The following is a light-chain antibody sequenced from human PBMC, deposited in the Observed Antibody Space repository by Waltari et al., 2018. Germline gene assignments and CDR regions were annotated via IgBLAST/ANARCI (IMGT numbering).Light chain of an antibody. CDR2: KAS. CDR1: ENVNNY. CDR3: QHNYGTPLT. Sequence: EIQMTQSPSSLSASVGARVTITCRASENVNNYLNWYQQKPGKAPKLLIYKASTLQSGVPSRFSGSGSGTDYTFTISSLQSEDVATYYCQHNYGTPLTFGGGTKVEIK. V-gene: IGKV1-39*01. J-gene: IGKJ4*01.